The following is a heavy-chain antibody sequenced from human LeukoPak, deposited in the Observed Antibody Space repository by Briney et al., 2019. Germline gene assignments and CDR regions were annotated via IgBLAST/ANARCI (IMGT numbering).Heavy chain of an antibody. CDR3: ARESGSTAMADYFDY. Sequence: GGSLRLSCAASGFTFSSYAMHWVRQAPGKGLEWVAVISYDGSNKYYADSVKGRFTISRDNSKNTLYLQMNSLRAEDTAVYYCARESGSTAMADYFDYWGQGTLVTASS. CDR2: ISYDGSNK. J-gene: IGHJ4*02. CDR1: GFTFSSYA. V-gene: IGHV3-30*04. D-gene: IGHD5-18*01.